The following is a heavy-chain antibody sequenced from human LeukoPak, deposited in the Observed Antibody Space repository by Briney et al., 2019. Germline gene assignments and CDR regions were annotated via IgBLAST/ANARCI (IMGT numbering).Heavy chain of an antibody. V-gene: IGHV1-69*13. CDR1: GGTFSSYA. Sequence: ASVKVSCKASGGTFSSYAISWVRQAPGQGLEWMGGIIPIFGTANYAQKFQGRVTITADESTSTAYMGLSSLRSEDTAVYYCARTGGVLYGMDVWGQGTTVTVSS. CDR3: ARTGGVLYGMDV. J-gene: IGHJ6*02. CDR2: IIPIFGTA. D-gene: IGHD1-14*01.